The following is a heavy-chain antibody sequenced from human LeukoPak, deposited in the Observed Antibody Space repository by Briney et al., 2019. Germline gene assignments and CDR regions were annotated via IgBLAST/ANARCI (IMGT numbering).Heavy chain of an antibody. Sequence: AAVKVSCKASGYTFTSYGFSWVRQPPAQGLEWMGWISAYNGNTNYAQKLQGRATTTTATSTSTAYMELRSLRSDDTAVYYCARGPAAYGSAYFDYWGQGTLVTVSS. CDR1: GYTFTSYG. CDR2: ISAYNGNT. D-gene: IGHD3-10*01. J-gene: IGHJ4*02. CDR3: ARGPAAYGSAYFDY. V-gene: IGHV1-18*01.